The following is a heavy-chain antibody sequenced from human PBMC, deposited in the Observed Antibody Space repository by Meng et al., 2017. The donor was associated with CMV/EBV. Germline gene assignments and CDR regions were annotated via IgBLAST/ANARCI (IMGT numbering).Heavy chain of an antibody. J-gene: IGHJ4*02. V-gene: IGHV4-4*07. D-gene: IGHD4-11*01. CDR2: IYTSGST. CDR3: ATCMTTVSTSDF. CDR1: GGSISSYY. Sequence: LTCTVSGGSISSYYWSWIRQPAGKGLEWIGRIYTSGSTNYNPSLKSRVTMSVDTSKNQFSLKLSSVTAADTAVYYCATCMTTVSTSDFWGQGTLVTVSS.